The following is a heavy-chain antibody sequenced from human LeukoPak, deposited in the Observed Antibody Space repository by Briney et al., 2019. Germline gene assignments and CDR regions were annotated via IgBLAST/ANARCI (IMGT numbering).Heavy chain of an antibody. Sequence: LPLPCAAFGATLLYSYCLWIRPAPAKAFPWVSYISSSSSTIYYADSVKGRFTISRDNAKNSLYLQMNSLRDEDTAVYYCARDSGYAQGHDYWGQGTLVTVSS. D-gene: IGHD5-12*01. CDR2: ISSSSSTI. J-gene: IGHJ4*02. CDR3: ARDSGYAQGHDY. CDR1: GATLLYSY. V-gene: IGHV3-11*04.